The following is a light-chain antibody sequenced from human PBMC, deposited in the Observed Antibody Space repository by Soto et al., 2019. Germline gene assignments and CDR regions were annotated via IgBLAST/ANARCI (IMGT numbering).Light chain of an antibody. CDR3: QQRDDLYT. CDR2: DGS. V-gene: IGKV3-11*01. J-gene: IGKJ2*01. Sequence: EIVLTQSPATLSLSPGERATLSCRASQFVTHNVAWYQQKPGQSHRLLISDGSNRASGIPARFVGSGSGKDFTLTITVLPHEDVAVYFCQQRDDLYTFGQGTKLQIK. CDR1: QFVTHN.